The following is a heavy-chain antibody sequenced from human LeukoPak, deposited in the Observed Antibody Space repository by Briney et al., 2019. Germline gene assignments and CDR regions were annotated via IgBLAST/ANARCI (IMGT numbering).Heavy chain of an antibody. CDR1: GFTFSSYA. J-gene: IGHJ3*02. V-gene: IGHV3-48*01. Sequence: AGGSLRLSCAASGFTFSSYAMSWVRQAPGKGLEWVSDISSSGSTTYYADSVKGRFTISRDNAKNSLYLQMNSLRAEDTAVYYCERIKTHLKRLGSQCYGFDNWGQGTMVTVSS. CDR3: ERIKTHLKRLGSQCYGFDN. CDR2: ISSSGSTT. D-gene: IGHD6-25*01.